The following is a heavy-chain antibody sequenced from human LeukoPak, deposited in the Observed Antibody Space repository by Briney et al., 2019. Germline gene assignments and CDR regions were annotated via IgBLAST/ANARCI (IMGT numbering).Heavy chain of an antibody. CDR3: AYMGALGAFDI. Sequence: HPGRSLRLSCAASGFTFSSYGMHWVRQAPGKGLEWVAVIWYDGSNKYYADSVKGRFTISRDNSKNTLYLQMNSLRAEDTAVHYCAYMGALGAFDIWGQGTMVTVSS. CDR1: GFTFSSYG. J-gene: IGHJ3*02. CDR2: IWYDGSNK. D-gene: IGHD1-26*01. V-gene: IGHV3-33*01.